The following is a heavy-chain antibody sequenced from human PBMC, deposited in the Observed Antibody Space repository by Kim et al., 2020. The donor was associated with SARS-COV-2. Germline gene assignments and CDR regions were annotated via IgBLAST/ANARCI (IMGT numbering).Heavy chain of an antibody. J-gene: IGHJ4*02. CDR1: GGSISSSSFY. CDR2: IFYTGST. Sequence: SETLSLTCTVSGGSISSSSFYWGWIRQPPGKGLEWIGSIFYTGSTYYNPSLKRRATISVDTSKNQFSLNLRSVTAADTAFYFCARRSGSYSAHFDYWGQGTLVSVSS. D-gene: IGHD1-26*01. CDR3: ARRSGSYSAHFDY. V-gene: IGHV4-39*01.